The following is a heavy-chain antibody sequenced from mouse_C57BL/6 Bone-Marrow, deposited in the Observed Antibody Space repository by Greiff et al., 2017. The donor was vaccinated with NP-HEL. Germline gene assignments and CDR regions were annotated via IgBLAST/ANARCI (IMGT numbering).Heavy chain of an antibody. Sequence: DVHLVESGPELVKPGASVKIPCKASGYTFTDYNMDWVKQSHGKSLEWIGDINPNNGGTIYNQKFKGKATLTVDKSSSTAYMELRSLTSEDTAVYYCARGGDYDWFAYWGQGTLVTVSA. V-gene: IGHV1-18*01. CDR1: GYTFTDYN. CDR3: ARGGDYDWFAY. D-gene: IGHD2-4*01. J-gene: IGHJ3*01. CDR2: INPNNGGT.